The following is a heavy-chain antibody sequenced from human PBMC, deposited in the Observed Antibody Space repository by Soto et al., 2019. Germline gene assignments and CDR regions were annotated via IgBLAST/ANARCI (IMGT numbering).Heavy chain of an antibody. D-gene: IGHD2-15*01. J-gene: IGHJ4*02. V-gene: IGHV3-23*01. CDR3: AKASDGGWPYYFES. CDR1: GFTVSNKY. Sequence: PGGSLRLSCAASGFTVSNKYMSWVRQAPGKGLEWVAAIRSNTAVTHYADSMRDRFTISRVNSANTIFLQMNSLRVEDSAVYFCAKASDGGWPYYFESWGQGALVTVSS. CDR2: IRSNTAVT.